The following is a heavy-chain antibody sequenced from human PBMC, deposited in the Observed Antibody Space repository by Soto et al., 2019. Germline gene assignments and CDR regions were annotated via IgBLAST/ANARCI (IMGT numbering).Heavy chain of an antibody. D-gene: IGHD3-9*01. V-gene: IGHV1-18*01. J-gene: IGHJ4*02. CDR3: ARDVDERLTGYYIPFDY. CDR2: ISAYSGDI. Sequence: ASVKVSCKASDYTFASYGVSWVRQAPGQGLEWMGWISAYSGDIKYAQNFQGRVTLTTDTSTSTAYMELRSLRSDDTAVYYCARDVDERLTGYYIPFDYWGQGTKVTVYS. CDR1: DYTFASYG.